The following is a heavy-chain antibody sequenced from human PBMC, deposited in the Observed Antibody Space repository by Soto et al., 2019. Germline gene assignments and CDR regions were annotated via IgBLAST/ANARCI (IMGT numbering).Heavy chain of an antibody. D-gene: IGHD4-17*01. Sequence: QVQLVESGGGVVQPGRSLRLSCAASGFTFSSYGMHWVRQAPGKGLEWVAVIGYDGSNKYYADSVKGRFTISRDKPKTKMNLQMNSLRAEDTHVYYWGRDYYGDYVGWFDPWGQGTLVTVSS. CDR1: GFTFSSYG. J-gene: IGHJ5*02. CDR3: GRDYYGDYVGWFDP. V-gene: IGHV3-33*01. CDR2: IGYDGSNK.